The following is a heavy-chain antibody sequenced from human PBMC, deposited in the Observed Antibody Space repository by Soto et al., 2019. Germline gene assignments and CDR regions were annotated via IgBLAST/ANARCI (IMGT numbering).Heavy chain of an antibody. CDR1: SGSISSTIYS. CDR2: IFYSGST. CDR3: ARQCRGVTCHWFVP. V-gene: IGHV4-39*01. J-gene: IGHJ5*02. D-gene: IGHD2-15*01. Sequence: QLQLQESGPGLVKPSETLSLTCTVSSGSISSTIYSWDWIRQPPGKGLEWIGSIFYSGSTYYNPSLKSRVTISVDTSKNQFSLTLTSVTAADTAVYYCARQCRGVTCHWFVPWGQGTLVTLSS.